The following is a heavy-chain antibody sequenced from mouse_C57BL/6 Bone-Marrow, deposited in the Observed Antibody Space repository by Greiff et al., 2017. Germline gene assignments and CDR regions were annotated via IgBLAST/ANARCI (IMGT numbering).Heavy chain of an antibody. CDR1: GFTFSSYG. V-gene: IGHV5-6*01. J-gene: IGHJ2*01. CDR3: ARGPTGRSDY. D-gene: IGHD1-1*01. CDR2: ISSGGSYT. Sequence: EVKLVESGGDLVKPGGSLKLSCAASGFTFSSYGMSWVRQTPDKRLEWVATISSGGSYTYSPDSVKGRFTISRENAKNTLYLQMSSLKSEDTAMYYCARGPTGRSDYWGQGTTLTVSS.